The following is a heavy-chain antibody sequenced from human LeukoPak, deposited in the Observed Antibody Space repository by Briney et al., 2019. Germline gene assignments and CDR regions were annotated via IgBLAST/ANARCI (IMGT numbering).Heavy chain of an antibody. D-gene: IGHD3-9*01. CDR3: ARGTQYDDILDY. CDR1: GFTFRNYA. Sequence: GGSLRLSCAASGFTFRNYAMTWVRQAPGKGLDWVSTISGNGTTTHYADSVKGRFTISRDNSKNTLFLQMNSLRAEDTAVYYCARGTQYDDILDYWGQGTLVGVSS. J-gene: IGHJ4*02. V-gene: IGHV3-23*01. CDR2: ISGNGTTT.